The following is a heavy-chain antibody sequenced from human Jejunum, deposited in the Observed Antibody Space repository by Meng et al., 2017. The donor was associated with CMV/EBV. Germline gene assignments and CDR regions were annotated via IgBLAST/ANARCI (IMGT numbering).Heavy chain of an antibody. V-gene: IGHV3-21*01. J-gene: IGHJ4*02. Sequence: EVQLVESGGGLVKPGGSRRLSCANSGFTFSSYSINWVRQAPGKGLEWVSSISSSSDYIFYADSVKGRFTISRDNAKNSLFLQMNSLRAEDTAVYYCARDGHSGSGRYFDFWGQGTMVTVSS. D-gene: IGHD6-13*01. CDR2: ISSSSDYI. CDR1: GFTFSSYS. CDR3: ARDGHSGSGRYFDF.